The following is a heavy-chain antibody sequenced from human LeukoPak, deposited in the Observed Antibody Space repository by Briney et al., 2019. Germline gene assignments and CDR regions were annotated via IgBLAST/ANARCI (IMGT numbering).Heavy chain of an antibody. V-gene: IGHV3-20*04. Sequence: GGSLRLSCAASGFTFDDYGMSWVRQAPGKGLEWVSGINWNGGSTGYADSVKGRFTISRDNSKNTLYLRMNSLRADDTAVYYCAMKAVPRPRLHDAFDFWGQGTVVSVSS. J-gene: IGHJ3*01. D-gene: IGHD5-24*01. CDR1: GFTFDDYG. CDR2: INWNGGST. CDR3: AMKAVPRPRLHDAFDF.